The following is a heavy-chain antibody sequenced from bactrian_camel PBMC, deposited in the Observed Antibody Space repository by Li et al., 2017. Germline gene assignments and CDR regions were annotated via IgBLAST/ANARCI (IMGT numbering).Heavy chain of an antibody. Sequence: VQLVESGGGSVQAGGSLRLSCVASGSTSDMNCMAWFRQAPGKEREVVARRHDGSRVAWYAESVEGRFTLDQDLGKNTVYLQMTSLIPEDTAMYYCAAERFSERGPAKCDFDSLGQGTQVTVS. V-gene: IGHV3S54*01. CDR2: RHDGSRVA. CDR3: AAERFSERGPAKCDFDS. J-gene: IGHJ6*01. CDR1: GSTSDMNC. D-gene: IGHD4*01.